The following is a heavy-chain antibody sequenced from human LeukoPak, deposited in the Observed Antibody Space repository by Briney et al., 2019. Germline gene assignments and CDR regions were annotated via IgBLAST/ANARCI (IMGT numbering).Heavy chain of an antibody. D-gene: IGHD3-3*01. J-gene: IGHJ4*02. CDR1: GGSISSYY. CDR2: IYTSGST. Sequence: SETLPLTCTVSGGSISSYYWSWIRQPAGKGLEWIGRIYTSGSTNYNPSLKSRVTMSVDTSKNQFSLKLSSVTAADTAVYYCARDSSLTNYDFWSGYSSYFDYWGQGTLVTVSS. V-gene: IGHV4-4*07. CDR3: ARDSSLTNYDFWSGYSSYFDY.